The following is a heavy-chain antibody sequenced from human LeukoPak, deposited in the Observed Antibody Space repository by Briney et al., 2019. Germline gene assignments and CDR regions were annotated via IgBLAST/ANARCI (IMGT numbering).Heavy chain of an antibody. CDR1: GFTFSDYY. CDR2: ISSSGSTI. Sequence: GGSLRLPCAASGFTFSDYYMSWLRQAPGKGLEGVSYISSSGSTIYYADSMKGRLTISRDNAKNSLYLQINSLRAEDTAVYYCARVDVGLRFDPWGQGTLVTVSS. V-gene: IGHV3-11*01. J-gene: IGHJ5*02. D-gene: IGHD3-10*01. CDR3: ARVDVGLRFDP.